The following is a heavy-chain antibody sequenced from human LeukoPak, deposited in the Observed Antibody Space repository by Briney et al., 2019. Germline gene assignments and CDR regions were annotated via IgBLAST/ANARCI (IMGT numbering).Heavy chain of an antibody. J-gene: IGHJ4*02. Sequence: GGALRLSCATSRFTFISYSMTWGRQAPGKGLEWVSSISSSSSYIYYADSVKGRFTISIDNAKNSLYLQIDSLRAEDTAVYYCAKDDRQIVIVELDYWGQGTLVTASS. CDR2: ISSSSSYI. CDR3: AKDDRQIVIVELDY. V-gene: IGHV3-21*04. CDR1: RFTFISYS. D-gene: IGHD3-16*02.